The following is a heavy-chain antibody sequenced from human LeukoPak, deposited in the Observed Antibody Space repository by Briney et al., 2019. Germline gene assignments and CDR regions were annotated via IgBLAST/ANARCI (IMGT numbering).Heavy chain of an antibody. CDR1: GGSISSYY. V-gene: IGHV4-4*07. Sequence: SETLSLTCTVSGGSISSYYWSWIRQPAGKGLEWIGRIYTSGSTNYNPSLKSRVTMSVDTSKNQFSLKLSSVTAADTAVYYCARDIPLGATSIAAAGLYFDYWGQGTLVTVSS. D-gene: IGHD6-13*01. CDR2: IYTSGST. J-gene: IGHJ4*02. CDR3: ARDIPLGATSIAAAGLYFDY.